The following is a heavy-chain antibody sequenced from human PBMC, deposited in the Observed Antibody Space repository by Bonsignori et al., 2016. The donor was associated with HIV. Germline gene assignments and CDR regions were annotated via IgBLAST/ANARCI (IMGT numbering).Heavy chain of an antibody. D-gene: IGHD3-22*01. CDR2: ISDDGTTT. V-gene: IGHV3-74*01. CDR1: GFSIRRYW. CDR3: AAYYYDSRSYMEPSDY. J-gene: IGHJ4*02. Sequence: GESLKISCAASGFSIRRYWMHWVRQAPGKGLVCVSRISDDGTTTTYADSVKGRFTISRDNARNTLYLQMNSLRAEDTAVYYCAAYYYDSRSYMEPSDYWGQGTLVTVSS.